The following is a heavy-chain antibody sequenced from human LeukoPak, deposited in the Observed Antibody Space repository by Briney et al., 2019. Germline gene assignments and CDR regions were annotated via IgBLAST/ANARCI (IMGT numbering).Heavy chain of an antibody. D-gene: IGHD3-3*01. Sequence: PSETLSLTCAVYGGSFRGYYWSWIRQPPGKGLEWIGEINHSGSTNYNPSLKSRVTISVDTSKNQFSLKLSSVTAADTAVYYCARGTTIHYDFWSGYYEYYYYMDVWGKGTTVTVSS. V-gene: IGHV4-34*01. CDR1: GGSFRGYY. J-gene: IGHJ6*03. CDR3: ARGTTIHYDFWSGYYEYYYYMDV. CDR2: INHSGST.